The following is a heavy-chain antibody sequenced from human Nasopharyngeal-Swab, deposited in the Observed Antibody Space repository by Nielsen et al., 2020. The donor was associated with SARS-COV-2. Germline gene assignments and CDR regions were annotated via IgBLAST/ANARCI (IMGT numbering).Heavy chain of an antibody. D-gene: IGHD2-21*02. V-gene: IGHV5-10-1*01. Sequence: GESLKISCKGSGYSFTSYWISWVCQMPGKGLEWMGRIDPSDSYTNYSPSFQGHVTISADKSISTAYLQWSSLKASDTAMYYCARHGMGDCGGDCLSDAFDIWGQGTMVTVSS. CDR2: IDPSDSYT. CDR3: ARHGMGDCGGDCLSDAFDI. CDR1: GYSFTSYW. J-gene: IGHJ3*02.